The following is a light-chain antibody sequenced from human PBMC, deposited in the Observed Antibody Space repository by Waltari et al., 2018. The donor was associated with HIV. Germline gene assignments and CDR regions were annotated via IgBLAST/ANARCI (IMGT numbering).Light chain of an antibody. V-gene: IGLV1-47*01. CDR2: RNN. J-gene: IGLJ3*02. CDR3: ATWDDSSSGSWV. Sequence: QSVLTQPPSASGTPGQRVTISCSGGSSNIGSHFVYWYQQVAGTTPKLLVFRNNKRPSGVPDRFSCSKSGTAASLSISGLRPEDEADYYCATWDDSSSGSWVFGGGTKVTVL. CDR1: SSNIGSHF.